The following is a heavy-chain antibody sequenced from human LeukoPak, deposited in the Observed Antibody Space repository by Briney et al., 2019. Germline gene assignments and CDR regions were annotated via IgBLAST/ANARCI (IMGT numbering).Heavy chain of an antibody. CDR2: IYYSGST. D-gene: IGHD1-1*01. CDR3: ARRTGSGAFDI. V-gene: IGHV4-59*01. Sequence: PSETLSLTCTVSGGSISSYYWSWIRQPPGKGLEWIGYIYYSGSTNYNPSLKSRVTISVDTSKNQFSLKLSSVTAADTAVYYCARRTGSGAFDIWGQGTMVTVSS. J-gene: IGHJ3*02. CDR1: GGSISSYY.